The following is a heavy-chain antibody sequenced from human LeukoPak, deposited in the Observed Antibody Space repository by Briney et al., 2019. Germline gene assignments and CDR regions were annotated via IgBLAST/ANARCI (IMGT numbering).Heavy chain of an antibody. CDR2: TNPNSGGT. Sequence: ASVKVSCKSSGHTFTAYYIHWVRQAPGQGLEWMGRTNPNSGGTDYAQKFQGSVTMTRDTSISTAYMELSSLTSDDTAVYYCAGGVYVWGSYRPFDYWGQGTLVTVSS. CDR3: AGGVYVWGSYRPFDY. CDR1: GHTFTAYY. D-gene: IGHD3-16*02. V-gene: IGHV1-2*06. J-gene: IGHJ4*02.